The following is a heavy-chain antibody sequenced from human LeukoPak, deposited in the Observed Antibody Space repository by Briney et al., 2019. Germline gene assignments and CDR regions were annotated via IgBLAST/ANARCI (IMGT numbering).Heavy chain of an antibody. CDR2: IKTDGSLI. Sequence: GGSLRLSCVAAGFTFSSYWMTWVRQAPGKGLEWVANIKTDGSLIYYVDSVKGRFTISRDNAKNSLFLEMTSLTVEDTAVYYCARDLNWETYWGQGTLVSVSS. D-gene: IGHD7-27*01. J-gene: IGHJ4*02. CDR3: ARDLNWETY. CDR1: GFTFSSYW. V-gene: IGHV3-7*01.